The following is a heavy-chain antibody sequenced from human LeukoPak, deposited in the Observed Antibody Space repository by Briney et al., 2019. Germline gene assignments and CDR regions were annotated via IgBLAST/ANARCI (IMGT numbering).Heavy chain of an antibody. CDR1: GYTFTSYG. D-gene: IGHD3-22*01. CDR3: ARDQYYYDSSGYC. V-gene: IGHV1-18*01. Sequence: GASVKVSCKASGYTFTSYGISWVRQAPGQGLEWMGWISAYNGNTNYAQKLQGRVTMTTDTSTSTACMELRSLRSDDTAVYYCARDQYYYDSSGYCWGQGTLVTVSS. J-gene: IGHJ4*02. CDR2: ISAYNGNT.